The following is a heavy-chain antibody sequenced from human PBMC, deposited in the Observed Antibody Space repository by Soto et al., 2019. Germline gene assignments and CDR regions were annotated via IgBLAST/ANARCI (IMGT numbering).Heavy chain of an antibody. J-gene: IGHJ4*02. V-gene: IGHV3-23*01. D-gene: IGHD5-12*01. CDR2: ISHSDGST. CDR3: AKPRPDGYYFDN. CDR1: GFTSSDYA. Sequence: GGSLRLSCAASGFTSSDYAMSWVRQAPGKGLEWVSDISHSDGSTYYADSVKGRFTISRDNSKNTLFLQMNSLRAEDTAVYYCAKPRPDGYYFDNWGQGALVTVSS.